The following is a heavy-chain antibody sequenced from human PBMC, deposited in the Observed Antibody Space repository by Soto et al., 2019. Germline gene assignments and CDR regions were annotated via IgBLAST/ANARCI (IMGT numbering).Heavy chain of an antibody. CDR3: ARITYGSGDWYGMDV. Sequence: GGSLRLSCAVSGFTFSSYGMHWVRQAPGKGLEWVAVIWYDGSNKYYADSVKGRFTISRDNSKNTLYLQMNSLRAEDTAVYYCARITYGSGDWYGMDVWGQGNTVTVSS. J-gene: IGHJ6*02. CDR1: GFTFSSYG. V-gene: IGHV3-33*01. D-gene: IGHD3-10*01. CDR2: IWYDGSNK.